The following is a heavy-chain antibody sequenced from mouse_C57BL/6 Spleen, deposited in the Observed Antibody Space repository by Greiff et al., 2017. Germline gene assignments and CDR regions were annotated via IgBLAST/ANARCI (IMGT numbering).Heavy chain of an antibody. Sequence: EVKLVESGPGLVKPSQSLSLTCSVTGYSITSGYYWNWIRQFPGNKLEWMGYISYDGSNNYNPSLKNRISITRDTSKNQFFLKLNSVTTEDTATYYCARDVGLFDYWGQGTTLTVSS. D-gene: IGHD4-1*01. CDR3: ARDVGLFDY. CDR1: GYSITSGYY. J-gene: IGHJ2*01. V-gene: IGHV3-6*01. CDR2: ISYDGSN.